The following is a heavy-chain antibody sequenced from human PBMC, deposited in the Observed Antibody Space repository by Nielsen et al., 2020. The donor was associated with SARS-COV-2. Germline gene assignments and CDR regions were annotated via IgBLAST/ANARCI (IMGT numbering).Heavy chain of an antibody. CDR3: ATDMGVGY. V-gene: IGHV3-9*01. D-gene: IGHD1-26*01. CDR1: GFTFDDYA. Sequence: GGSLRLSCAASGFTFDDYAMHWVRQAPGKGLEWVSGISWNSGSIAYADSVKGRFTISRDNAQSTLYLQMNSLRDEDTAVYYCATDMGVGYWGQGTLVTVSS. CDR2: ISWNSGSI. J-gene: IGHJ4*02.